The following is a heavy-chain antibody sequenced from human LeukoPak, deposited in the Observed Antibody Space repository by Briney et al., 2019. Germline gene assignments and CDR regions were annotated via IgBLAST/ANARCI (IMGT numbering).Heavy chain of an antibody. CDR3: AREGSRHSAFDI. V-gene: IGHV3-13*01. CDR2: IGTAGDT. Sequence: GGSLRLSCAASGFTFSSYAMSWVRQAPGKGLEWVSAIGTAGDTYYPGSVKGRFTISRENAKNSLYLQMNSLRAGDTAVYYCAREGSRHSAFDIWGQGTMVTVSS. D-gene: IGHD5-18*01. CDR1: GFTFSSYA. J-gene: IGHJ3*02.